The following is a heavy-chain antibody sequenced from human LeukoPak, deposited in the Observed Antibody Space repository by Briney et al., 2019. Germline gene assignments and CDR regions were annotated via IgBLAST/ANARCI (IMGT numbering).Heavy chain of an antibody. J-gene: IGHJ4*02. V-gene: IGHV1-2*02. D-gene: IGHD2-15*01. CDR3: AREVVAATVGFDY. CDR2: INPNSGGT. Sequence: GASVKVSCKASGYTFTGYYIHWVRQAPGQGLEWMGWINPNSGGTNYAQKFQGRVTMTRDTSISTAYMELSRLRSDDTAVYYCAREVVAATVGFDYWGQGTLVAVSS. CDR1: GYTFTGYY.